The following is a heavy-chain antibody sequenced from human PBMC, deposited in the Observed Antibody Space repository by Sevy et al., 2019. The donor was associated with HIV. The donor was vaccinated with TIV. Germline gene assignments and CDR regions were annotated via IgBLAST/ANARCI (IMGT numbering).Heavy chain of an antibody. D-gene: IGHD3-16*01. CDR1: GFTFSRYW. J-gene: IGHJ4*02. CDR2: IKQDGSEK. Sequence: GGSLRPSCAASGFTFSRYWMSWVRQAPGKGLEWVANIKQDGSEKYYVDSVRGRFTISRDNAKNSFYLQMNSLRAEDTAVYYCARDDDWARDYWGQGTLVTVSS. V-gene: IGHV3-7*01. CDR3: ARDDDWARDY.